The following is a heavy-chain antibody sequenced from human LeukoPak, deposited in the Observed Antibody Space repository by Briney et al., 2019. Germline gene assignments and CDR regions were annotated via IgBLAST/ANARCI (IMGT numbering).Heavy chain of an antibody. J-gene: IGHJ5*02. CDR2: IIPIFGTA. CDR3: ARGVFPYSSSWYNWLDP. CDR1: GGTFSSYA. V-gene: IGHV1-69*06. Sequence: ASVKVSCKASGGTFSSYAISWVRQAPGQGLEWMGGIIPIFGTANYAQKFQGRVTITADKSTSTAYMELSSLRSEDTAVYYCARGVFPYSSSWYNWLDPWGQGTLVTVSS. D-gene: IGHD6-13*01.